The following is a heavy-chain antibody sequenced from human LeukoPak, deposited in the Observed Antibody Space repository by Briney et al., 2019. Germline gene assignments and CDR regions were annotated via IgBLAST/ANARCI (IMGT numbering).Heavy chain of an antibody. V-gene: IGHV3-21*01. CDR2: ISSSNNYI. Sequence: GGSLRLSCAASGFTFSSYSMNWVCQAPGKGLEWVSFISSSNNYIYYADSVKGRFTISRDNAKNSLYLQMNSLRAEDTAVYYCARECSSTSCYDYWAQGTLVTVSS. CDR3: ARECSSTSCYDY. J-gene: IGHJ4*02. CDR1: GFTFSSYS. D-gene: IGHD2-2*01.